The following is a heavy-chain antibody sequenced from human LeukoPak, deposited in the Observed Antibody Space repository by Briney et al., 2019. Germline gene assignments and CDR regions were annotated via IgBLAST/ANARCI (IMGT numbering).Heavy chain of an antibody. CDR3: ARGDVYSGFDI. Sequence: GGSLRLSCAASGFTVSSNYTSWVRQAPGKGLEWVSVIYSGGSTYYADSVKGRFTISRDNSKNTLYLQMNSPRAEDTAVYYCARGDVYSGFDIWGQGTMVTVSS. CDR2: IYSGGST. J-gene: IGHJ3*02. D-gene: IGHD5-18*01. CDR1: GFTVSSNY. V-gene: IGHV3-66*01.